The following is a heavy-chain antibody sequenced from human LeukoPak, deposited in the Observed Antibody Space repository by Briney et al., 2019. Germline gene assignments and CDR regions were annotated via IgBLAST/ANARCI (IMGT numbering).Heavy chain of an antibody. D-gene: IGHD6-13*01. CDR2: IYYSGST. V-gene: IGHV4-61*01. J-gene: IGHJ5*02. Sequence: SETLSLTCTVSGYSISSSNYWSWIRQPPGKGLEWIGYIYYSGSTNYNPSLKSRVTISVDTSKNQFSLKLSSVTAADTAVYYCARAGLGIATKFDPWGQGTLVTVSS. CDR1: GYSISSSNY. CDR3: ARAGLGIATKFDP.